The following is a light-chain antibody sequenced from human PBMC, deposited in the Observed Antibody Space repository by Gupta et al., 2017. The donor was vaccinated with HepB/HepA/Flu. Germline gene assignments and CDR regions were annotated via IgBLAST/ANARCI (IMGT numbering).Light chain of an antibody. V-gene: IGKV1-17*01. CDR2: AAS. J-gene: IGKJ1*01. CDR1: QGSRND. Sequence: DIQVTPSPSSLSASVGDRVTITCRASQGSRNDLGWHQQKPGKAPKRLIYAASSLQSGVPSRFSGSGSGTEFTLTISSLQPEDFATYYCLQHNSYPRTFGQGTKVEIK. CDR3: LQHNSYPRT.